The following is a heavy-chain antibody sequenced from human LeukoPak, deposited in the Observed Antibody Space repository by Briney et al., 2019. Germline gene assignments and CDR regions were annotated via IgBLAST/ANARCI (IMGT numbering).Heavy chain of an antibody. CDR2: ISAYNGNT. D-gene: IGHD1-26*01. CDR1: GYTFTSYS. V-gene: IGHV1-18*01. Sequence: ASVKVSCKASGYTFTSYSFSWVRQAPGQGLEWMGWISAYNGNTHYAQELEDRVTVTTDTSTTTAYMELRSLRSNDTAVYYCAREKSYYGLNHWGQGTLVTVSS. J-gene: IGHJ5*02. CDR3: AREKSYYGLNH.